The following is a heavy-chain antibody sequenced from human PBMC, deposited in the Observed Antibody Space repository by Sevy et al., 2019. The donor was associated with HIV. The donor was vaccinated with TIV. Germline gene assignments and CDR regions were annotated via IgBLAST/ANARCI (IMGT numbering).Heavy chain of an antibody. V-gene: IGHV3-23*01. J-gene: IGHJ6*02. D-gene: IGHD2-15*01. Sequence: GGSLRLSCADSGFTFSNYAMAWVRQAPGKGLEWVSAISVSGDFTYYADSVRGRFTVSRDKSKNTLFLQMNSLRAEDTAVYYCAKGFCSGATCPRDYYYYGMDVWGQGTTVTVSS. CDR3: AKGFCSGATCPRDYYYYGMDV. CDR2: ISVSGDFT. CDR1: GFTFSNYA.